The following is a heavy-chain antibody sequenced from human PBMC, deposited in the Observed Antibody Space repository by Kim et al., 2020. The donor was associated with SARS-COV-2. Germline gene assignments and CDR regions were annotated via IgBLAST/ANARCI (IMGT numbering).Heavy chain of an antibody. Sequence: GGSLRLSCAASGFTFSSYWMSWVRQAPGKGLEWVANIKQDGSEKYYVDSVKGRFTISRDNAKNSLYLQMNSLRAEDTAVYYCARVKGNYGDYEGYYYYGMDVWRQGTTVTVSS. J-gene: IGHJ6*02. CDR2: IKQDGSEK. D-gene: IGHD4-17*01. CDR1: GFTFSSYW. V-gene: IGHV3-7*01. CDR3: ARVKGNYGDYEGYYYYGMDV.